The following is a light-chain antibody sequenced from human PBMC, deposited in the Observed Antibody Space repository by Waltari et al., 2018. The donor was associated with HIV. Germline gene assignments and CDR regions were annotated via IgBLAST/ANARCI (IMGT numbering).Light chain of an antibody. J-gene: IGLJ3*02. CDR3: AAWDDSLSGQV. CDR1: SSNIGSNY. V-gene: IGLV1-47*01. Sequence: QSALTQPPSASGTPGQRVTSPCSGSSSNIGSNYVYWYQQLPGTAPKLLIYRNNQRPSGVPDRFSGSKSGTSASLAISGLRSEDEADYYCAAWDDSLSGQVFGGGTKLTVL. CDR2: RNN.